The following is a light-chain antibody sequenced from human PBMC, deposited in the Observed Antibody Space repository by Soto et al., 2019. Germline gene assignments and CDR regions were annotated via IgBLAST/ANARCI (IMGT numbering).Light chain of an antibody. Sequence: IVVTQSPATLTVSPGERATLSCRASQSVGNNFAWYQQKPGQAPRLLIFATSTMATGVPARFSGSGSGTEFTLPISSLQSEDFAVYYCQQYGEWPLTFGGGAKVEIE. CDR3: QQYGEWPLT. V-gene: IGKV3-15*01. J-gene: IGKJ4*01. CDR1: QSVGNN. CDR2: ATS.